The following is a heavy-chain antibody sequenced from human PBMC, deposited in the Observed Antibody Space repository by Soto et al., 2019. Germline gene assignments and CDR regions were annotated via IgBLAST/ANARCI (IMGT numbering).Heavy chain of an antibody. Sequence: PGGSLRLSCAASGFTFSDYYMSWIRQAPGKGLEWVSYISSSGSTIYYADTVKGRFTISRENAKNYLYLQMNSLRAGDTAVYYCARGRECSSTSCYNYYGMDVWGQGTTVTVSS. CDR1: GFTFSDYY. D-gene: IGHD2-2*02. V-gene: IGHV3-11*04. J-gene: IGHJ6*02. CDR2: ISSSGSTI. CDR3: ARGRECSSTSCYNYYGMDV.